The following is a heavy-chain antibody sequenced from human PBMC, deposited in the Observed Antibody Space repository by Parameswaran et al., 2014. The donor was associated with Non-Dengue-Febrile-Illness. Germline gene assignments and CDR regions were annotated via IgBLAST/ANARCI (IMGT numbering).Heavy chain of an antibody. Sequence: WVRQAPGQGLEWMGIINPSGGGARYAQKVEGRISMTRDTSTRIVYMELSSLRSEDTAVYYCARGRKVGAPLLYNWFDPWGQGTLVTVSS. D-gene: IGHD1-26*01. J-gene: IGHJ5*02. CDR2: INPSGGGA. CDR3: ARGRKVGAPLLYNWFDP. V-gene: IGHV1-46*01.